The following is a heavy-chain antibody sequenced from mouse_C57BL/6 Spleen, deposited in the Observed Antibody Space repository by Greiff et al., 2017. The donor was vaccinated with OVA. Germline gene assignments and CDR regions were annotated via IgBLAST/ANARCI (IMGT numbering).Heavy chain of an antibody. J-gene: IGHJ3*01. V-gene: IGHV1-7*01. Sequence: QVHVKQSGAELAKPGASVKLSCKASGYTFTSYWMHWVKQRPGKGLEWIGYINPSSGYTKYNQKFKDKATLTADKSSSTAYMQLSSLTYEDSAVYYCARSDNSFAYWGQGTLVTVSA. CDR2: INPSSGYT. CDR3: ARSDNSFAY. D-gene: IGHD1-3*01. CDR1: GYTFTSYW.